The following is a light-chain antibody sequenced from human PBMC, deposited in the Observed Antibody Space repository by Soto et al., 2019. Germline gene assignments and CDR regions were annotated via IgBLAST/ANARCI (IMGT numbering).Light chain of an antibody. Sequence: DVHWYQQLPGTAPKLLIYGNINRPSGVPDRFSGSKSGTSASLAITGLQAEDEADYYCQSYDSSLSVVFGGGTKLTVL. CDR2: GNI. V-gene: IGLV1-40*01. CDR3: QSYDSSLSVV. J-gene: IGLJ2*01. CDR1: D.